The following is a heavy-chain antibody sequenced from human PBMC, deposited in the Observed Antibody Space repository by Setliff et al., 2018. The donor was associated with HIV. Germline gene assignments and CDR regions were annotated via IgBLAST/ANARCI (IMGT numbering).Heavy chain of an antibody. Sequence: SETLSLTCTVSGGSISGSDYYWSWIRQAPGKGLEWIGYVFHSGATNYLPSLKSRVTMSLDTSKNQFSLKLTSVTAADTALYYCSNWNTTIDADSWGQGTLVTVSS. D-gene: IGHD5-18*01. J-gene: IGHJ4*02. V-gene: IGHV4-61*05. CDR2: VFHSGAT. CDR1: GGSISGSDYY. CDR3: SNWNTTIDADS.